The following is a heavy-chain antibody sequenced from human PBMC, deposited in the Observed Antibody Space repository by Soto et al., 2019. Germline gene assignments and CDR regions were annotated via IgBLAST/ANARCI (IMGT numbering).Heavy chain of an antibody. J-gene: IGHJ4*02. Sequence: GGSLRLSCAASGFTFSSYAMRWVRQAPGKGLEWVSAISGSGGSTYYADSVEGRFTISRDNSKNTLYLQVNSLRAEDTAVYYCAKSPFAFGTYGPWVYFDYWGQGTLVTVSS. D-gene: IGHD3-10*01. V-gene: IGHV3-23*01. CDR3: AKSPFAFGTYGPWVYFDY. CDR1: GFTFSSYA. CDR2: ISGSGGST.